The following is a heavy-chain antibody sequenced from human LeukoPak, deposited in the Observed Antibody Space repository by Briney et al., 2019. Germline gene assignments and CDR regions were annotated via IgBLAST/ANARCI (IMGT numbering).Heavy chain of an antibody. CDR3: ARVSNYYGSGDFDY. J-gene: IGHJ4*01. Sequence: GRSLRLSCAASGFTFSSYVMHWVRQAPGKGLEWVAIISYDGSNEYYADSVKGRFTISRDNSKNTLYLQMNSLRAADTAVYYCARVSNYYGSGDFDYWGHGTLVTVSS. D-gene: IGHD3-10*01. CDR2: ISYDGSNE. CDR1: GFTFSSYV. V-gene: IGHV3-30*04.